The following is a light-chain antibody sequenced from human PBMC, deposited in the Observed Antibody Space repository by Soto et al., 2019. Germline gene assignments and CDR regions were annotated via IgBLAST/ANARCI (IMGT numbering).Light chain of an antibody. Sequence: QSALTQPPSASGSPGQSVTISCTGTSSEVGGYNYVSWYQQYPGKAPKLMIYEVNKRPSGVPDRFSGSKSGNTASLTVSGLQAEDEADYYCTSYAGSNNLGVFGGGTKVTVL. CDR3: TSYAGSNNLGV. V-gene: IGLV2-8*01. CDR1: SSEVGGYNY. J-gene: IGLJ3*02. CDR2: EVN.